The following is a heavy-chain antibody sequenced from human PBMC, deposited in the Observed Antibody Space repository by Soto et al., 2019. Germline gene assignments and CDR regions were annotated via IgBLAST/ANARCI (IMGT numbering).Heavy chain of an antibody. D-gene: IGHD1-26*01. Sequence: EVQLVESGGGLVKPGGSLRLSCAASGFSFRTTCMAWVRQAPGKGLEWVGRIKSKSAGETTDYADPVKGRFTISRDDSKDTLYLHMDSLETGDTAVYYCSTGSPFSGSVFDYWGQGTLVTVSS. CDR2: IKSKSAGETT. V-gene: IGHV3-15*05. CDR1: GFSFRTTC. CDR3: STGSPFSGSVFDY. J-gene: IGHJ4*02.